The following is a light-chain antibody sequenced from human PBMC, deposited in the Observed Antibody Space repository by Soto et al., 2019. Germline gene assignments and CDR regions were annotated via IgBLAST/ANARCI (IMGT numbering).Light chain of an antibody. CDR2: DVS. J-gene: IGLJ2*01. CDR3: SSYIGNSKGL. CDR1: SSDIGAYNY. V-gene: IGLV2-14*03. Sequence: QSALTQPASVSGSPGQSITISCTGTSSDIGAYNYVCWYQQHPRKAPKLLIYDVSNRPSGVSNRVSGSKSGNTASLTISGLQAEDEADYYCSSYIGNSKGLFGGGTKLTVL.